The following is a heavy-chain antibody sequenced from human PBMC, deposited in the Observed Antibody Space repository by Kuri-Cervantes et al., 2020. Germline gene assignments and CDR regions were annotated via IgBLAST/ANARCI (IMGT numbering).Heavy chain of an antibody. V-gene: IGHV1-18*04. J-gene: IGHJ6*02. CDR1: GYTFTGYY. Sequence: ASVKVSCKASGYTFTGYYMHWVRQAPGQGLEWMGWISPDNGNTNYAQKFQGRVTMTTETATDTAYMELWGLRSDDTAVYYCARVQIEVESTETGTTHYYYAMDVRGQGTTVTVSS. CDR3: ARVQIEVESTETGTTHYYYAMDV. CDR2: ISPDNGNT. D-gene: IGHD1-1*01.